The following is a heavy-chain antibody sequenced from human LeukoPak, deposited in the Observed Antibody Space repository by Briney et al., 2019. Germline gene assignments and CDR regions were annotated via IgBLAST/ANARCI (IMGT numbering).Heavy chain of an antibody. Sequence: GGSLRLSCAASGFTFSGYSMNWVRQAPGKGLEWVSSISSNNIYIYFTDSMNSPFTISKNNANNSLYVQMNSLRAEDTAVYYCARNETMTPYYWGQGTLVTVSS. J-gene: IGHJ4*02. CDR3: ARNETMTPYY. CDR1: GFTFSGYS. CDR2: ISSNNIYI. D-gene: IGHD2-15*01. V-gene: IGHV3-21*01.